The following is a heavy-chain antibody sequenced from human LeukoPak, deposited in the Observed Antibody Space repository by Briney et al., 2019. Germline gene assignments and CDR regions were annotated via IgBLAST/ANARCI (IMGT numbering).Heavy chain of an antibody. J-gene: IGHJ6*02. CDR2: ISSSSSYI. CDR3: ARSAIAAAGAGMDV. D-gene: IGHD6-25*01. CDR1: GFTFSSYS. Sequence: PGGSLRLSCAASGFTFSSYSMNWVRQPPGKGLEWVSSISSSSSYIYYADSVKGRFTISRDNAKNSLYLQMNSLRAEDTAVYYCARSAIAAAGAGMDVWGQGTTVTVSS. V-gene: IGHV3-21*01.